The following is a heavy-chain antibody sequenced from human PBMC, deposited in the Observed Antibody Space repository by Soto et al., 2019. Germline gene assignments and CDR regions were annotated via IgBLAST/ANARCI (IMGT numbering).Heavy chain of an antibody. J-gene: IGHJ6*02. Sequence: SVEVSFRASCFTFINYGLNWVRQAPGQGLEWMGWVSANNGHTNYAQNLQGRVSMTTDTSTSTAYMELRGLTFDDTAVYYCARDIESVTAKHFFYYYAMDVWGQGTTVTV. CDR3: ARDIESVTAKHFFYYYAMDV. CDR1: CFTFINYG. CDR2: VSANNGHT. V-gene: IGHV1-18*01. D-gene: IGHD2-8*01.